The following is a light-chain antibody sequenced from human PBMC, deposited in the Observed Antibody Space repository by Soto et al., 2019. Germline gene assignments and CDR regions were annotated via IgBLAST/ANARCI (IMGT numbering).Light chain of an antibody. CDR2: DVR. CDR1: SSEVGGYND. J-gene: IGLJ1*01. CDR3: RSYTSSSSYV. Sequence: QSVLTQPASVSGSPGQSITISCTGTSSEVGGYNDVCWYQQHPGKAPKLMIYDVRSRPSGLANRFAGSKSGKTASLTISGLQAEDEADYYGRSYTSSSSYVFGTGTKLTVL. V-gene: IGLV2-14*01.